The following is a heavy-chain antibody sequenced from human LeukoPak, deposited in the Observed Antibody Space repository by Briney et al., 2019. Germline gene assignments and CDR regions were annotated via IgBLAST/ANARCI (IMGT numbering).Heavy chain of an antibody. CDR2: ISGSCGRT. Sequence: GASLRLSCAASGFTFSSYAMSWVRQAPGKGREWVSAISGSCGRTYYPDSVKGRFTISRDNYKNTLYLQINSLRAEDTAVYYRANSPTGTRVDYWGQGTLVTVSS. V-gene: IGHV3-23*01. CDR3: ANSPTGTRVDY. J-gene: IGHJ4*02. CDR1: GFTFSSYA. D-gene: IGHD1-14*01.